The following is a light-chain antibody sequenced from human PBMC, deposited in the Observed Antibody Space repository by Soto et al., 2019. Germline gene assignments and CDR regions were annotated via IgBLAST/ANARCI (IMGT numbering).Light chain of an antibody. Sequence: QSVLTQPASVSGSPGQSITISCTGTSSDIVSWYQQHPGKAPKLIIYEGSKRPSGVSNRFSGSKSGNTASLTISGLQAEDDADYCCCSYAGSSTLVFGGGTQLTVL. CDR3: CSYAGSSTLV. J-gene: IGLJ2*01. V-gene: IGLV2-23*01. CDR2: EGS. CDR1: SSDI.